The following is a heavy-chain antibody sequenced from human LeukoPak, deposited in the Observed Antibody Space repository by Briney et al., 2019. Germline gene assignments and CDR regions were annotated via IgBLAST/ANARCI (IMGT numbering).Heavy chain of an antibody. CDR1: GGSISSYY. V-gene: IGHV4-59*01. CDR2: IYYSGST. D-gene: IGHD3-10*01. J-gene: IGHJ3*02. Sequence: SETLSLTCTVSGGSISSYYWSWIRQPPGKGLEWIGYIYYSGSTNYNPSLKSRVTISVDTSKNQFSLKLSSVTAADTAVYYCARGSMVRGVIKTPTHAFDIWGQGTMVTVSS. CDR3: ARGSMVRGVIKTPTHAFDI.